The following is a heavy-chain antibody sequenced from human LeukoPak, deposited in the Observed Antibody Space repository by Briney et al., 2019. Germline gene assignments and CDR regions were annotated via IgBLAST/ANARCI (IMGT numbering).Heavy chain of an antibody. CDR3: ARWGSTPQQLVPIFDY. Sequence: PGGSLRLSCAASGFTFSSYWMSWVRQAPGRGLEWVANIKQDGSEKYYVDSVKGRFTISRDNSKNTLYLQMNSLRAEDTAVYYCARWGSTPQQLVPIFDYWGQGTLVTVSS. CDR2: IKQDGSEK. CDR1: GFTFSSYW. V-gene: IGHV3-7*01. D-gene: IGHD6-13*01. J-gene: IGHJ4*02.